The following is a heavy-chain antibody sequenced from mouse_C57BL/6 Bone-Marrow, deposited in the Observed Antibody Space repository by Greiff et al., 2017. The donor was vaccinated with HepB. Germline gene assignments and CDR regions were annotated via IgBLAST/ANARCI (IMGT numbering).Heavy chain of an antibody. CDR1: EYEFPSHD. Sequence: EVQLVESGGGLVQPGESLKLSCESNEYEFPSHDMSWVRKTPEKRLELVAAINSDGGSTYYPDTMERRFIISRDNTKKTLYLQMSSLRSEDTALYYCARHRHYYGSSESWYFDVWGTGTTVTVSS. V-gene: IGHV5-2*01. CDR3: ARHRHYYGSSESWYFDV. D-gene: IGHD1-1*01. CDR2: INSDGGST. J-gene: IGHJ1*03.